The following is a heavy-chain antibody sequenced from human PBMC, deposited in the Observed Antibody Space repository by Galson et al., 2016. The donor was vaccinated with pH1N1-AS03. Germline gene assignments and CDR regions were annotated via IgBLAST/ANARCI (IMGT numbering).Heavy chain of an antibody. CDR1: GYTFISYV. CDR2: INAGNGNT. V-gene: IGHV1-3*01. CDR3: ARGRGSYGMDV. Sequence: SVKVSCKASGYTFISYVMHWVRQDPGQRLEWMGWINAGNGNTTYSQSFQGRVTITRDTSASKAYMELSSLRSEDTAVYYCARGRGSYGMDVWGQGTTATVSS. J-gene: IGHJ6*02. D-gene: IGHD1-26*01.